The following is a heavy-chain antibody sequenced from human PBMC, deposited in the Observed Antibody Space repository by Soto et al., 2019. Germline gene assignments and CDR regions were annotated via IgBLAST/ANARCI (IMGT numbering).Heavy chain of an antibody. J-gene: IGHJ4*02. V-gene: IGHV3-48*02. CDR3: ATQSQPPYYDYVWGSYRDDTTTEFDY. CDR1: GFTFSSYS. Sequence: GGSLRLSCAASGFTFSSYSMNWVRQAPGKGLEWVSYISSSSSTIYYADSVKGRFTISRDNAKNSLYLQMNSLRDEDTAVYYCATQSQPPYYDYVWGSYRDDTTTEFDYWGQGTLVTVSS. D-gene: IGHD3-16*02. CDR2: ISSSSSTI.